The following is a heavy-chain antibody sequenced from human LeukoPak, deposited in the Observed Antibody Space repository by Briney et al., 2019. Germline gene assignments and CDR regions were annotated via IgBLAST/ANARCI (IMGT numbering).Heavy chain of an antibody. CDR3: ARDDIVVVVAATPFYYYYGMDV. Sequence: ASVKVSCKASGYTFTSYGISWVRQAPGQGLEWMGWISAYNGNTNYAQKLQGRVTMTTDTSTSTAYMELRSLRSDDTAVYYCARDDIVVVVAATPFYYYYGMDVWGQGTTVTVSS. V-gene: IGHV1-18*01. CDR2: ISAYNGNT. CDR1: GYTFTSYG. D-gene: IGHD2-15*01. J-gene: IGHJ6*02.